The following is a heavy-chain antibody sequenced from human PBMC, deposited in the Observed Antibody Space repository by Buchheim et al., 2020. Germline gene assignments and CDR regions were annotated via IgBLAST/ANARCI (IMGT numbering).Heavy chain of an antibody. J-gene: IGHJ4*02. CDR3: ARHRTVTGSSLPDY. V-gene: IGHV4-39*01. CDR2: IGHTGDT. D-gene: IGHD1-26*01. Sequence: QLQLQESGPGLVKPSETLSLTCTVSGGSISSGSYYWGWIRQSPGKGLEWIAIIGHTGDTYYNPSLQSRVTISVDTSKNQFSLKLSSVTAADTAVYYCARHRTVTGSSLPDYWGQGTL. CDR1: GGSISSGSYY.